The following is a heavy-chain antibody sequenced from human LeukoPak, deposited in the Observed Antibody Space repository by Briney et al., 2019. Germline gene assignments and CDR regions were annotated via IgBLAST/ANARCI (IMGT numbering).Heavy chain of an antibody. CDR3: AKDRVLRYFDWLFDLDY. D-gene: IGHD3-9*01. Sequence: PGGSLRLSCAASGFTFRNYGMHWVRQAPGKGLEWVTFIRYDGSNKYYADSVKGRFTISRDNSKNTRYLQMNSLRAEDTAVYYCAKDRVLRYFDWLFDLDYWGQGTLVTVSS. CDR1: GFTFRNYG. V-gene: IGHV3-30*02. CDR2: IRYDGSNK. J-gene: IGHJ4*02.